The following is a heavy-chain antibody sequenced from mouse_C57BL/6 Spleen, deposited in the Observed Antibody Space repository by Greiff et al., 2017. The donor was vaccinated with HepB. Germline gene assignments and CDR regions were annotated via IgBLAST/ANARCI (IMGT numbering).Heavy chain of an antibody. CDR2: IRSKSNNYAT. V-gene: IGHV10-1*01. Sequence: EVQGVESGGGLVQPKGSLKLSCAASGFSFNTYAMNWVRQAPGKGLEWVARIRSKSNNYATYYADSVKDRFTISRDDSESMLYLQMNNLKTEDTAMYYCVRQGYYSNSHFDYWGQGTTLTVSS. D-gene: IGHD2-5*01. CDR3: VRQGYYSNSHFDY. CDR1: GFSFNTYA. J-gene: IGHJ2*01.